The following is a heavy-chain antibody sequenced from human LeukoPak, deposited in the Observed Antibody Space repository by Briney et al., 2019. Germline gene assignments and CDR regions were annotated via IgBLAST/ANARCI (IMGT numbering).Heavy chain of an antibody. CDR2: IIPIFGTA. Sequence: SVKVSCKASGGTFNSYAISWVRQARGQGLEWMGGIIPIFGTANYALKFQGRVTITTDESTSTAYMELSSLRSEDTAVYYCAREAGAVADHGGFDPWGQGTLVTVSS. D-gene: IGHD6-19*01. CDR1: GGTFNSYA. CDR3: AREAGAVADHGGFDP. J-gene: IGHJ5*02. V-gene: IGHV1-69*05.